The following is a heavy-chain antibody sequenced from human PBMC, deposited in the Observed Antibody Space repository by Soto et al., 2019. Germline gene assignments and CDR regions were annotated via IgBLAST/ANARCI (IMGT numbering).Heavy chain of an antibody. Sequence: SETLSLTCTVSGRSISSYYWSWIRQPPGKGLEWIGYIYYSGSTNYNPSLKSRVTISVDTSKNQFSLKLSSVTAADTAVYYCARVWGYYFDYWGQGTLVTVSS. J-gene: IGHJ4*02. CDR2: IYYSGST. CDR1: GRSISSYY. V-gene: IGHV4-59*01. D-gene: IGHD2-21*01. CDR3: ARVWGYYFDY.